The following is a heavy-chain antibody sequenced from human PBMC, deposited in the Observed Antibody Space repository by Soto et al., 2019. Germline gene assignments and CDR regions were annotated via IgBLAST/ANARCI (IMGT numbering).Heavy chain of an antibody. D-gene: IGHD3-22*01. V-gene: IGHV3-49*03. J-gene: IGHJ5*02. CDR2: IRSKAYGGTT. CDR3: TTNYYDSSGYDNWFHP. Sequence: GVLRLSCTASGFTFVDYAMSWFRQAPGKGLEWVGYIRSKAYGGTTVYAASVKGRFTISRDDSKSIAYLQMNSLKTEDTAVYYCTTNYYDSSGYDNWFHPWGQGTLVTV. CDR1: GFTFVDYA.